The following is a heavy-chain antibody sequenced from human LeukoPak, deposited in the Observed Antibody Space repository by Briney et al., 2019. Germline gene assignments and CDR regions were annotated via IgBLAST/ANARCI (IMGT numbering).Heavy chain of an antibody. D-gene: IGHD4-17*01. CDR3: ARVWRVTTGPFDY. J-gene: IGHJ4*02. CDR2: INSDGSST. Sequence: GGSLRLSCAASGFTLSSYWMHWVRQAPGKGLVWVSRINSDGSSTSYADSVKGRFTISRDNAKNTLYLQMNSLRAEDTAVYYCARVWRVTTGPFDYWGQGTLVTVSS. V-gene: IGHV3-74*01. CDR1: GFTLSSYW.